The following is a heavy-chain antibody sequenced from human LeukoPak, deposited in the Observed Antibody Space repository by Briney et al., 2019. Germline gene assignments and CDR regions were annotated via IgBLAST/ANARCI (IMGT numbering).Heavy chain of an antibody. J-gene: IGHJ4*02. CDR3: ARDRELGY. CDR1: GDSISIYY. CDR2: IYNSGST. D-gene: IGHD3-10*01. V-gene: IGHV4-59*01. Sequence: PSETLSLTCTVSGDSISIYYWSWIRQPPGKGLEWIGYIYNSGSTNYSPSLKSRVTISVDTSKNQFSLKLTSVTAADTAVYYCARDRELGYWGQGTLVTVSS.